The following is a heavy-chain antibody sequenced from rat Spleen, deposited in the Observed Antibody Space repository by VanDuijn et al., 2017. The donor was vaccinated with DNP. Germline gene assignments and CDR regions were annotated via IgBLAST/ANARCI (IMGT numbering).Heavy chain of an antibody. CDR2: IGSDGYAP. V-gene: IGHV5S13*01. CDR3: ARHPYGYNYNWFAY. D-gene: IGHD1-9*01. Sequence: EVQLVESGGGLVQPGRSLKLSCAASGFTFSNYGMAWVRQAPTKGLEWVAYIGSDGYAPYYRDSVKGRFTISRDNAKSTLYLQMDSLRSEDTATYYCARHPYGYNYNWFAYWGQGTLVTVSS. CDR1: GFTFSNYG. J-gene: IGHJ3*01.